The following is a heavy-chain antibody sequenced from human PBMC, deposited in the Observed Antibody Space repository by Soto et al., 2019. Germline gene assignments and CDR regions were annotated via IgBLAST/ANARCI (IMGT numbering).Heavy chain of an antibody. Sequence: ASVKVSCKASGYTFTSYGISWVRQAPGQGLEWMGWISAYNGNTNYAQKLQGRVTMTTDTSTGTAYMELRSLRSDDTAVYYCARDAVTGRGYDFWSGYYTGTGQAFDYWGQGTLVTVSS. V-gene: IGHV1-18*01. D-gene: IGHD3-3*01. CDR2: ISAYNGNT. CDR1: GYTFTSYG. CDR3: ARDAVTGRGYDFWSGYYTGTGQAFDY. J-gene: IGHJ4*02.